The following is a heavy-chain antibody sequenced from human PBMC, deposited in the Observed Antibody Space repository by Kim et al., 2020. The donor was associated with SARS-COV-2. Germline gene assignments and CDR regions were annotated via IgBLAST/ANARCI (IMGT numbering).Heavy chain of an antibody. Sequence: GGSLRLSCAASGFTVSSNYMSWVRQAPGKGLEWVSVIYSGGSTYYADSVKGRFTISRDNSKNTLYLQMNSLRAEDTAVYYCARGRFDYYDSSGYSEHFDYWGQGTLVTVSS. CDR2: IYSGGST. D-gene: IGHD3-22*01. V-gene: IGHV3-53*01. CDR1: GFTVSSNY. CDR3: ARGRFDYYDSSGYSEHFDY. J-gene: IGHJ4*02.